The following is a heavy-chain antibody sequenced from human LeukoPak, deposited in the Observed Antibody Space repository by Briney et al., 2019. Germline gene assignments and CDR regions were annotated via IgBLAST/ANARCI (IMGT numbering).Heavy chain of an antibody. J-gene: IGHJ6*02. CDR2: ISGTTSGT. CDR1: GFTFSSYW. D-gene: IGHD1-14*01. CDR3: AKVRTYFYHGLDV. V-gene: IGHV3-23*01. Sequence: GGSLRLSCAASGFTFSSYWMSWVRQAPGEGLEWVSGISGTTSGTYYADSVKGRFTISRDNSKNTLFLQVNSLRAEDTAVYYCAKVRTYFYHGLDVWGQGTTVTVSS.